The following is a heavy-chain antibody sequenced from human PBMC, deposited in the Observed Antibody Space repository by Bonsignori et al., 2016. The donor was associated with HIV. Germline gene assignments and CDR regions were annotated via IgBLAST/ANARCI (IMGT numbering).Heavy chain of an antibody. V-gene: IGHV4-38-2*02. J-gene: IGHJ4*02. Sequence: QVRLQESGPGLLKPSGTLSLTCAVSGYSIDTAYYWGWIRQPPGKGLEWIGSIYHSGRTHYNPSLESRVTISVDTSKNQFSLKLSSVTAADTAIYYCAREGYSGYDFGGDFDCWGQGTLVTVSS. CDR1: GYSIDTAYY. CDR3: AREGYSGYDFGGDFDC. CDR2: IYHSGRT. D-gene: IGHD5-12*01.